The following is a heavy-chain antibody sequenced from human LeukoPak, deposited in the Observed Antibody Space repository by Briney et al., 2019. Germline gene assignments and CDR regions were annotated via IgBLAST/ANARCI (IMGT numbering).Heavy chain of an antibody. Sequence: PGGSLRLSCAASGFTFSTYGLHWVRQAPGKGLEWVALIWYDGSNKYYADSVKGRFTISRDNSKNTLYLQMNSLRAEDTAVYYCARALSAVGNAADNWFDPWGQGTLVTVSS. J-gene: IGHJ5*02. D-gene: IGHD1-1*01. CDR3: ARALSAVGNAADNWFDP. CDR2: IWYDGSNK. V-gene: IGHV3-33*01. CDR1: GFTFSTYG.